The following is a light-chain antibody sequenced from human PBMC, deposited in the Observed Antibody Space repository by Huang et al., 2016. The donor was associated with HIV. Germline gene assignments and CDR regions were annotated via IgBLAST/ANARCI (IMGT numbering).Light chain of an antibody. Sequence: IVMTQSPLSLPVTPGEPASISCRSSQSLLRSNGYTYLDWYLQRPGQSPQLLIYLGSNRAAGVPDRFSGSASGTNFTLKVSRVEADDLGTYYCMQGLQTPGVTFGPGTKVDFK. J-gene: IGKJ3*01. V-gene: IGKV2-28*01. CDR3: MQGLQTPGVT. CDR1: QSLLRSNGYTY. CDR2: LGS.